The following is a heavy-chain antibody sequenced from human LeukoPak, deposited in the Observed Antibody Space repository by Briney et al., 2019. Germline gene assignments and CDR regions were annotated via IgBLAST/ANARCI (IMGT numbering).Heavy chain of an antibody. CDR1: GGSISSGDYY. J-gene: IGHJ4*02. CDR3: ARDPDAYYYDL. V-gene: IGHV4-30-4*02. CDR2: IYYSGST. Sequence: SETLSLTCTVSGGSISSGDYYWSWIRQPPGKGLEWIGYIYYSGSTYYNPSLKSRVTISVDTSKNQFSLKLSSVTAADTAVYYCARDPDAYYYDLWGQGTLVTVSS.